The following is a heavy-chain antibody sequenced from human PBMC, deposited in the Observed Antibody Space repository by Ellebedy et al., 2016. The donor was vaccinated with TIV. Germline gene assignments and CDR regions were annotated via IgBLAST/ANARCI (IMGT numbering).Heavy chain of an antibody. V-gene: IGHV5-51*01. CDR1: GYSFTSYW. CDR3: ARLPRGGDIVVVPAAHYGMDV. CDR2: IYPGDSDT. J-gene: IGHJ6*02. D-gene: IGHD2-2*01. Sequence: GESLKISXKGSGYSFTSYWIGWVRQMPGKGLEWMGIIYPGDSDTRYSPSFQGQVTISADKSISTAYLQWSSLKASDTAMYYCARLPRGGDIVVVPAAHYGMDVWGQGTTVTVSS.